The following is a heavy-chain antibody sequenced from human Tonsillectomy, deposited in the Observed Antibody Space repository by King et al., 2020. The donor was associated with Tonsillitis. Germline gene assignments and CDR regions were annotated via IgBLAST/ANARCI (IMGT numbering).Heavy chain of an antibody. CDR1: GYTFTSYG. Sequence: QLVQSGAEVKKPGASVKVSCKASGYTFTSYGISWVRQAPGQGLEWMGWISAYNGNTNYAQKLQGRVTMTTDTSTSTAYMELRSLRSDDTAVYYCARAGNYKTFRPGAEGYYYGMDVWGQGTTVTVSS. D-gene: IGHD1-7*01. CDR3: ARAGNYKTFRPGAEGYYYGMDV. J-gene: IGHJ6*02. CDR2: ISAYNGNT. V-gene: IGHV1-18*01.